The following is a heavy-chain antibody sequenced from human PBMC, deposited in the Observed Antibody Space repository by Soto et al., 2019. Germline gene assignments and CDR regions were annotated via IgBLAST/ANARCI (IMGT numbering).Heavy chain of an antibody. CDR3: ARGYDGYYGMDV. CDR1: GFTFSSYS. CDR2: ISSSSSYI. V-gene: IGHV3-21*01. Sequence: VQLVESGGGLVKPGGSLRLSCAASGFTFSSYSMNWVRQAPGKGLEWVSSISSSSSYIYYADSVKGRFTISRDNAKNSLYLQMNSLRAEDTAVYYCARGYDGYYGMDVWGQGTTVTVSS. D-gene: IGHD5-12*01. J-gene: IGHJ6*02.